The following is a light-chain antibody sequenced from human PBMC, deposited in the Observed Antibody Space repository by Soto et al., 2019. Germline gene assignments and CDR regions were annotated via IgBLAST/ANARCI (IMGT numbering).Light chain of an antibody. CDR3: QKYNSAPWT. CDR1: QGISNY. Sequence: DSQMTPSPSSLSASVGDRFTITCRASQGISNYLAWYQQKPGKVPKLLIYAASTLQSGVPSRFSGSGSGTDFTLTISSLQPEDVATYYCQKYNSAPWTFGQGSKVDI. J-gene: IGKJ1*01. CDR2: AAS. V-gene: IGKV1-27*01.